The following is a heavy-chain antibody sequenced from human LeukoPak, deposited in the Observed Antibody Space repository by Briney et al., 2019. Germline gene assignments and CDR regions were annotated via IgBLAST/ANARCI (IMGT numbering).Heavy chain of an antibody. J-gene: IGHJ4*02. D-gene: IGHD3-9*01. CDR3: ARGPLVRYYFDY. Sequence: ASVKVSCKASGYTFTSYGISWVRQAPGQGLEWMGWISAYNGNTNYAQRLQGRVTMTTDTSTSTAYMELRSLRYDDTAVYYCARGPLVRYYFDYWGQGTLVTVSS. V-gene: IGHV1-18*01. CDR2: ISAYNGNT. CDR1: GYTFTSYG.